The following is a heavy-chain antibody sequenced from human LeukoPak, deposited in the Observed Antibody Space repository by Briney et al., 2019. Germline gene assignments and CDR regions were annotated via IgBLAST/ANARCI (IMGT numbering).Heavy chain of an antibody. CDR1: GYTFTSYG. J-gene: IGHJ5*02. Sequence: GASVKVSCKASGYTFTSYGISWVRQAPGQGLEWMGWISAYNGNTNYAQKLQGRVTMTTDTSTSTAYMELRSLRSDDTAVYYCARVRSMVRGVISRVNWFDPWGQGTLVTVSS. CDR2: ISAYNGNT. CDR3: ARVRSMVRGVISRVNWFDP. V-gene: IGHV1-18*01. D-gene: IGHD3-10*01.